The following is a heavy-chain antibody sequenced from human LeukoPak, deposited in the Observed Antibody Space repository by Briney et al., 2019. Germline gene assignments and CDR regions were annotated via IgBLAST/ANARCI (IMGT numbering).Heavy chain of an antibody. V-gene: IGHV4-4*02. Sequence: SETLSLTCAVSGGSISSSNWWSWVRQPPGKGLEWIGEIYHSGSTNYNPSLKSRVTISVDKSKNQFSLKLSSVTAADTAVYYCARVESYYDFWGGLDPWGQGTLVTVSS. D-gene: IGHD3-3*01. CDR1: GGSISSSNW. J-gene: IGHJ5*02. CDR3: ARVESYYDFWGGLDP. CDR2: IYHSGST.